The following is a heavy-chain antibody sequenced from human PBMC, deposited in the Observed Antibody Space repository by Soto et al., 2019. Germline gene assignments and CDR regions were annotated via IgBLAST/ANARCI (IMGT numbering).Heavy chain of an antibody. CDR1: GDSINNSHW. CDR2: TYDSGTT. J-gene: IGHJ5*02. V-gene: IGHV4-4*02. D-gene: IGHD6-13*01. Sequence: QVQLQESGPGLMQPSGTLSLACAVSGDSINNSHWWSWVRQTPGKGLEWIGETYDSGTTNYNPSLKTRVTISINKSKNQFSLKMNSVTAADTAVYYCAREVNSSPARGPNWFDPWGQGTLVTVSS. CDR3: AREVNSSPARGPNWFDP.